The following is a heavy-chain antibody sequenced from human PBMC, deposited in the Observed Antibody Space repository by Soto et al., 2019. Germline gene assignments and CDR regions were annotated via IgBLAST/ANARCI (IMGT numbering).Heavy chain of an antibody. CDR1: GGSINSYW. CDR2: VYSSGTT. Sequence: SETLSLTCSVSGGSINSYWWSWIRQPAGKGLEWIGRVYSSGTTDYNPSLNSRATMSVETSKNQFSLKLSSVTAADTAVYYCARDIGSYAYGEGYWGQGIQVTVSS. CDR3: ARDIGSYAYGEGY. V-gene: IGHV4-4*07. D-gene: IGHD3-10*01. J-gene: IGHJ4*02.